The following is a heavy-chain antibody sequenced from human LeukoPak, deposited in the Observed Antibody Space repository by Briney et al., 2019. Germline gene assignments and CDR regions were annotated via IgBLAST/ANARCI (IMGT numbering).Heavy chain of an antibody. J-gene: IGHJ5*02. D-gene: IGHD3-16*02. V-gene: IGHV1-18*01. CDR3: ARKGHDYVWGSYRQNWFDP. CDR1: GYTFTSYG. CDR2: ISAYNGNT. Sequence: ASVKVSCKASGYTFTSYGISWVRQAPGQGLEWMGWISAYNGNTNYAQELQGRVTMTTDTSTSTAYMELRSLRSDDTAVYYCARKGHDYVWGSYRQNWFDPWGQGTLVTVSS.